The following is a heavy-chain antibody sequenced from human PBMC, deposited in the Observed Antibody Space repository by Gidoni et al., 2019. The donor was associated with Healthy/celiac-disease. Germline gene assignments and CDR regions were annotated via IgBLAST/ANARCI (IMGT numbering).Heavy chain of an antibody. CDR2: IWYDGSNK. CDR1: GFTFSSYG. V-gene: IGHV3-33*01. Sequence: QVQLVASGGGVVQPGRSLRLSCAASGFTFSSYGMHWVRQAPGKGLEWVAVIWYDGSNKDYADSGKGRFTISRDNSKNTLYLQMNSLRAEDTAVYYCARGGYVVAFDYYGMDVWGQGTTVTVSS. J-gene: IGHJ6*02. CDR3: ARGGYVVAFDYYGMDV. D-gene: IGHD2-21*01.